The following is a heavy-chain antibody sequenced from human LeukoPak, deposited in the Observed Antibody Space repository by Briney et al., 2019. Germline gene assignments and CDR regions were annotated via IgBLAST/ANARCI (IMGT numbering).Heavy chain of an antibody. CDR3: ARQGCSTTSCYHTQIDY. D-gene: IGHD2-2*01. CDR2: IYPGDSDT. Sequence: GESLKISCKGSGYSFTSYWIGWVRQMPGKGLEWMGIIYPGDSDTRYSPSFQGQVTISADKSIRTAYLQWSSLKASDTAMYYCARQGCSTTSCYHTQIDYWGQGSLVTVSS. V-gene: IGHV5-51*01. J-gene: IGHJ4*02. CDR1: GYSFTSYW.